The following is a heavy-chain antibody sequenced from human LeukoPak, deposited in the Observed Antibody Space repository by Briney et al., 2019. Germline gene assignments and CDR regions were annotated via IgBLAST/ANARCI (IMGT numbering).Heavy chain of an antibody. CDR1: GSSFSGYY. CDR3: ASCIGQLVRH. J-gene: IGHJ4*02. CDR2: INHSGST. V-gene: IGHV4-34*01. D-gene: IGHD6-6*01. Sequence: SETLSLTCAVYGSSFSGYYWSWIRQPPGKGLEWIGEINHSGSTNYNPSLKSRVTISVDTSKNQFSLKLSSVTAADTAVYYCASCIGQLVRHWGQGTLVTVSS.